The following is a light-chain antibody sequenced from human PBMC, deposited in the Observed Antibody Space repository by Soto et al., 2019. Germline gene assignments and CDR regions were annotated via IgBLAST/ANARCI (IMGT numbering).Light chain of an antibody. V-gene: IGLV2-14*03. CDR1: NSDIGAYNF. J-gene: IGLJ1*01. CDR2: GVS. CDR3: SSYISSSTPYV. Sequence: QLVLTQPASVSGSPGQSITISCTGTNSDIGAYNFVSWYQHHPGKAPKLIIFGVSDRPSGVSDRFSGSKSGNTASLTISGLQAEDEADYYCSSYISSSTPYVFGTGTKLTVL.